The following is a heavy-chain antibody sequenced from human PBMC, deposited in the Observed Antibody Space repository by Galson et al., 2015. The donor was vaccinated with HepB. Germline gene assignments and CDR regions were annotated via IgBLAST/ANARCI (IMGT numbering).Heavy chain of an antibody. J-gene: IGHJ4*02. V-gene: IGHV1-69*13. D-gene: IGHD6-6*01. CDR2: IIPIFGTA. Sequence: SVKVSCKASGGTFSSYAISWVRQAPGQGLEWMGGIIPIFGTANYAQKFQGRVTITADESTSTAYMELSSLRSEDTAVYYCARENRGGSSGGFDYWGQGTLVTVSS. CDR1: GGTFSSYA. CDR3: ARENRGGSSGGFDY.